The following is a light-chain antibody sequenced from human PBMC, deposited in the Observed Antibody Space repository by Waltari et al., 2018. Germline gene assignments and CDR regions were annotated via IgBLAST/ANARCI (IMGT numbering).Light chain of an antibody. CDR2: DAS. J-gene: IGKJ4*01. V-gene: IGKV3-11*01. Sequence: EIVLTQSPATLSLSPGERATLSCRASQSVGSYLAWYQQKPGQAPRLLIFDASNRATGIPARFSGSGSGTDFTRTISSLEPEDFAVYYCQQRSNWPPDTFGGGTRVEIK. CDR1: QSVGSY. CDR3: QQRSNWPPDT.